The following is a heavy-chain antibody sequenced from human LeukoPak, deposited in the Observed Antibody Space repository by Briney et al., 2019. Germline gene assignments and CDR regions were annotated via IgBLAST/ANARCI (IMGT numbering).Heavy chain of an antibody. V-gene: IGHV3-48*03. CDR3: ARDVLQRH. CDR2: ISSSGSSI. Sequence: GGSLRLSCAASGSTFNNYDMNWVRQAPGKGLEWVSYISSSGSSIYYADSVRGRFTISRDNAKNSLYLQVNSLRAEDTAVYYCARDVLQRHWGQGTLVTVSS. D-gene: IGHD2/OR15-2a*01. CDR1: GSTFNNYD. J-gene: IGHJ4*02.